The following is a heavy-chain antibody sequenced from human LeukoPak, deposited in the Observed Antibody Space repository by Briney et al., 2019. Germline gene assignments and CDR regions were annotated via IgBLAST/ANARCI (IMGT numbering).Heavy chain of an antibody. V-gene: IGHV4-38-2*02. CDR1: GYSISSGYY. CDR3: ARDWNYSVDY. CDR2: FYHSGNT. Sequence: PSETLSLTCTVSGYSISSGYYWGWIRPPPGKGLEWIGSFYHSGNTYYNPSLKSRVTISVDTSKNQFSLKLSSVTAADTAVYFCARDWNYSVDYWGQGTLVTVS. J-gene: IGHJ4*02. D-gene: IGHD1-7*01.